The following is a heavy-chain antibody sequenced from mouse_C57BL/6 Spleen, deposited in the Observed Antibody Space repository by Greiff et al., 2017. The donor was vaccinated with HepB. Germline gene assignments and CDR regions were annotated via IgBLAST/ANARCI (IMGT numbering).Heavy chain of an antibody. Sequence: QVQLQQSGPELVKPGASVKLSCKASGYTFTSYDINWVKQRPGQGLEWIGWIYPRDGSTKYNEKFKGKATLTVDTSSSTAYMELHSLTSEDSAVYFCASSPYSNYPYYFDYWGQGTTLTVSS. CDR2: IYPRDGST. CDR3: ASSPYSNYPYYFDY. D-gene: IGHD2-5*01. V-gene: IGHV1-85*01. J-gene: IGHJ2*01. CDR1: GYTFTSYD.